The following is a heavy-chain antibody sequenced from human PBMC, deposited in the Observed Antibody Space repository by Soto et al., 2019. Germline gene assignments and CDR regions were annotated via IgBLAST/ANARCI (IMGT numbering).Heavy chain of an antibody. J-gene: IGHJ4*02. Sequence: QVQLVQSGAEVKKPGASVKVSCKASGYTFTSYGMHWVRLAPGQRLEWMGWINAGNGNRTYSQKYQGRVTITRDTSANTAYKELSSLRSEDTTVYYCASDLGGWTDYWGQGTLVTVSS. D-gene: IGHD6-19*01. CDR2: INAGNGNR. CDR1: GYTFTSYG. V-gene: IGHV1-3*01. CDR3: ASDLGGWTDY.